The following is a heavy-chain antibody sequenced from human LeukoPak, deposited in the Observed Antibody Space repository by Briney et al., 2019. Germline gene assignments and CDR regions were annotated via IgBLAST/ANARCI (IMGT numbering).Heavy chain of an antibody. CDR1: GYTLTNYA. D-gene: IGHD2-2*01. CDR2: INTNTGNP. J-gene: IGHJ4*02. Sequence: GASVKVSCKASGYTLTNYALNWVRQAPGQGLEWMGWINTNTGNPTYAQGFTGRFVFSLDTSVNTAYLQISSLKAEDTAIYYCARVQGYCSTTSCYPHYWGQRTLVTVSS. CDR3: ARVQGYCSTTSCYPHY. V-gene: IGHV7-4-1*02.